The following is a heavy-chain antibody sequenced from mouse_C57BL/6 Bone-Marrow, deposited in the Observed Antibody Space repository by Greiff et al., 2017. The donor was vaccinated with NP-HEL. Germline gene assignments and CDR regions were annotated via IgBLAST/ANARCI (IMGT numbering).Heavy chain of an antibody. D-gene: IGHD1-1*01. Sequence: VQLQQSGPELVKPGASVKLSCKASGYTFTSYDINWVKQRPGQGLEWIGWIYPRDGSTKYNEKFKGKATLTVDTSSSTAYMELHSLTSADSAVYFSAKSDSTVRAPRYWYFDVWGTGTTVTVSS. J-gene: IGHJ1*03. V-gene: IGHV1-85*01. CDR1: GYTFTSYD. CDR3: AKSDSTVRAPRYWYFDV. CDR2: IYPRDGST.